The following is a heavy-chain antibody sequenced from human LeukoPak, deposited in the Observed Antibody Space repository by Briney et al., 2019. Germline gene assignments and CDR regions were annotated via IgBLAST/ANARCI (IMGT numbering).Heavy chain of an antibody. D-gene: IGHD5-18*01. CDR2: IHTSGRT. Sequence: NASETLSLTCTVSGGSISGGSYYWNWIRQPAGKGLEWIGHIHTSGRTSYKSSLKSRVTISIDTSNNEFSLRLSSVTAADTAIYYCARDSYNYGSGSFDYWGQGTLVTVSS. V-gene: IGHV4-61*09. J-gene: IGHJ4*02. CDR3: ARDSYNYGSGSFDY. CDR1: GGSISGGSYY.